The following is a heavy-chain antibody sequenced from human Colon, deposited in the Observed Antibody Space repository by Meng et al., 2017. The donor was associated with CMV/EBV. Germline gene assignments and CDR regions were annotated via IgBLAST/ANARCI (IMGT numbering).Heavy chain of an antibody. CDR1: GVAISSYDHY. V-gene: IGHV4-39*07. Sequence: SETLSLTCTVSGVAISSYDHYWAWTRQPPGRGLEWIGSVYSFGSTYSNPSLKRRVSISIDTFKNQFSLRLSSVTAADTAIYYWARGSQVRWHTGWFDPWGQGTLVTVSS. D-gene: IGHD1-26*01. J-gene: IGHJ5*02. CDR2: VYSFGST. CDR3: ARGSQVRWHTGWFDP.